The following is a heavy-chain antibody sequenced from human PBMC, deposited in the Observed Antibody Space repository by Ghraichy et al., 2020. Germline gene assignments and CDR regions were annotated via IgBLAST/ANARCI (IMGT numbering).Heavy chain of an antibody. J-gene: IGHJ5*02. CDR2: VHYNGRT. CDR1: GDSINNDY. Sequence: TLSLTCTVSGDSINNDYWSWLRQPPGKGLEWIAYVHYNGRTNYNPSLKSRATILLDTSKTQFSLTLSSVTAADTAVYYCARGAGWYNPWGQGTLVTVSS. V-gene: IGHV4-59*01. D-gene: IGHD6-19*01. CDR3: ARGAGWYNP.